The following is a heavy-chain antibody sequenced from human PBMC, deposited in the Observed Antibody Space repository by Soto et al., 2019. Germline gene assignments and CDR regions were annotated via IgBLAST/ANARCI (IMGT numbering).Heavy chain of an antibody. V-gene: IGHV3-23*04. Sequence: VQLVESGGGLVQTGGSLRLSCAASGFTFNNYAINWVRPAPGKGLEWVSAISGSGGSTYYADSVKGRFTISRDNSKNTLYLQMNSLRAEDTALYYCVKVTGRYYYYGMDVWGQVTTVTVYS. CDR2: ISGSGGST. CDR3: VKVTGRYYYYGMDV. CDR1: GFTFNNYA. D-gene: IGHD2-15*01. J-gene: IGHJ6*02.